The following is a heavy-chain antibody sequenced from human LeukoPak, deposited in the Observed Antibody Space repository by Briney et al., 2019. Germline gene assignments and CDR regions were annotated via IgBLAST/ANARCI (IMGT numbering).Heavy chain of an antibody. CDR2: IKSKTDGGTT. Sequence: PGGSLRLSWAASGFPFRNAWMGGVRKAPGRGVEWVGRIKSKTDGGTTDYAAPVKGRFTISRDDSKNTLYLQMNSLKTEDTAAYYCTALYGSGSYSDYWGQGTLVTVSS. CDR1: GFPFRNAW. CDR3: TALYGSGSYSDY. D-gene: IGHD3-10*01. J-gene: IGHJ4*02. V-gene: IGHV3-15*01.